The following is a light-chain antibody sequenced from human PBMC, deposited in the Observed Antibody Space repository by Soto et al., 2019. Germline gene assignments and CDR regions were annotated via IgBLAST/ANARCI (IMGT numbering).Light chain of an antibody. V-gene: IGKV3-11*01. CDR2: GAS. Sequence: PGERATLFCRASQSVGSSLAWYQQKLGQAPRLLIYGASDRATDIPGRFSGSGSGTDFTLIISSLEPEDFAFYYCQQGSTWPWTFGQGTKVDIK. CDR1: QSVGSS. CDR3: QQGSTWPWT. J-gene: IGKJ1*01.